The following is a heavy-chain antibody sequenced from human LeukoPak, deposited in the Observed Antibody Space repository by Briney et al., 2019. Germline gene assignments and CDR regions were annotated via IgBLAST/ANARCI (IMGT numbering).Heavy chain of an antibody. J-gene: IGHJ6*02. D-gene: IGHD3/OR15-3a*01. CDR1: GFTFSDYY. CDR3: AKDGFGLQRGYYYGMDV. Sequence: NPGGSLRLSCAASGFTFSDYYMSWIRQAPGKGLEWVSYISSSGSTIYYADSVKGRFTISRDNAKNSLYLQMNSLRAEDTALYYCAKDGFGLQRGYYYGMDVWGQGTTVTVSS. V-gene: IGHV3-11*01. CDR2: ISSSGSTI.